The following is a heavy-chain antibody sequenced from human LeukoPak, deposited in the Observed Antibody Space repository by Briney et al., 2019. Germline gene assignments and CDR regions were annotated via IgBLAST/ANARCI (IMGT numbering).Heavy chain of an antibody. V-gene: IGHV3-23*01. J-gene: IGHJ4*02. CDR1: GFTFSSYA. Sequence: TGGSLRLSCAASGFTFSSYAMSWVRQAPGKGLEWVSAISGSGGSTYYADSVKGRFTISRDNSKNTLYLQMNSLRAEDTAVYYCGGYDSSGYQFDYWGQGTLVTVSS. CDR3: GGYDSSGYQFDY. D-gene: IGHD3-22*01. CDR2: ISGSGGST.